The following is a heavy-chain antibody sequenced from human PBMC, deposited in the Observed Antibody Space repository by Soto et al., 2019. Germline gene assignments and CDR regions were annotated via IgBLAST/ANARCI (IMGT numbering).Heavy chain of an antibody. CDR2: INHSGST. V-gene: IGHV4-34*01. CDR1: GGSFSGYY. J-gene: IGHJ6*02. Sequence: PSETLSLTCAVYGGSFSGYYWSWIRQPPGKGLEWIGEINHSGSTNYNPSLKSRVTISVDTSKNQFSLKLSSVTAADTAVYYCARAVSYYYGSGSYYNPYYYYYGMDVWGQGTTVTVSS. D-gene: IGHD3-10*01. CDR3: ARAVSYYYGSGSYYNPYYYYYGMDV.